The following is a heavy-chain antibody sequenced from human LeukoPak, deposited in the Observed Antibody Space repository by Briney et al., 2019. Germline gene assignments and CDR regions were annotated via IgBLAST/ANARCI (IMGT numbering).Heavy chain of an antibody. V-gene: IGHV4-59*01. CDR3: ARDGYYASGSHTAYFDY. Sequence: SGSTNYNPSLKSRVIISVDTSKNQFSLKLSSVTAADTAVYYCARDGYYASGSHTAYFDYWGQGTLVTVSS. CDR2: SGST. D-gene: IGHD3-10*01. J-gene: IGHJ4*02.